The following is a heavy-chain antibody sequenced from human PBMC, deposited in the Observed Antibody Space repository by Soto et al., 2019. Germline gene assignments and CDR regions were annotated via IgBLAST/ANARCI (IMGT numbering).Heavy chain of an antibody. CDR1: GLTLSGTKY. CDR3: ATWHEREHAYDV. J-gene: IGHJ3*01. CDR2: LYDVDGS. V-gene: IGHV3-53*01. Sequence: GVLRLSLAASGLTLSGTKYVGWVRQAPGKGLEWVSALYDVDGSFYSDSVKGRFTTSSDSSKTTVYLQMNDLRPADTAVYYCATWHEREHAYDVWGQGTMVTVSS. D-gene: IGHD1-1*01.